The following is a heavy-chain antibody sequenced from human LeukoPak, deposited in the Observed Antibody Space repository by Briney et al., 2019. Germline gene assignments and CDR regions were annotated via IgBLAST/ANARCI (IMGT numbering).Heavy chain of an antibody. J-gene: IGHJ4*02. D-gene: IGHD2-15*01. Sequence: ASVKVSCKASGYTFTGYYMHWMRQAPGQGLEWMGWINPNSGGTNYAQKFQGRVTMTRDTSISTAYMELSRLRSDDTAVYYCARDHSPYCSGGSCYSGYFDYWGQGTLVTVSS. V-gene: IGHV1-2*02. CDR3: ARDHSPYCSGGSCYSGYFDY. CDR2: INPNSGGT. CDR1: GYTFTGYY.